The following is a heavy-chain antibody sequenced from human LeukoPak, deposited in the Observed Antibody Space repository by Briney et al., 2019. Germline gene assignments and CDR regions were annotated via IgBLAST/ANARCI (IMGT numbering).Heavy chain of an antibody. Sequence: SVKVSCKASGFTFTSSAMQWVRQARGQSLEWIGWIVVGSGNTNYAQKFQERVTITRDMSTSTAYMELSSLRSEDTAVYYCAAAPYDSSGYYGHWGQGTLVTVSS. CDR3: AAAPYDSSGYYGH. V-gene: IGHV1-58*02. CDR1: GFTFTSSA. D-gene: IGHD3-22*01. CDR2: IVVGSGNT. J-gene: IGHJ4*02.